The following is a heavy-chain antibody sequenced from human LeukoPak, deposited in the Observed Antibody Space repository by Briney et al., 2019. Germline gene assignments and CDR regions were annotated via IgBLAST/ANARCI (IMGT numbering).Heavy chain of an antibody. Sequence: AETLSLTCAIYGCSFRVWYWSWVRQSPGKGLEWIAEITHSGRTHYNPSPKTRVTISADTSKTHFSLRLTSVTAADTAVYYCATIFGDSSAFASWGQGTPVTVSS. J-gene: IGHJ4*01. CDR3: ATIFGDSSAFAS. CDR1: GCSFRVWY. V-gene: IGHV4-34*01. D-gene: IGHD4-17*01. CDR2: ITHSGRT.